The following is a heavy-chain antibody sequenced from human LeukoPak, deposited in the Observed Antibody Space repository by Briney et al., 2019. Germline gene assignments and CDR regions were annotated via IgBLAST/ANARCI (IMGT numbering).Heavy chain of an antibody. D-gene: IGHD4-17*01. CDR2: VNRDGSET. CDR3: ARMAHDYGDPFDP. J-gene: IGHJ5*02. CDR1: GFALSSHW. Sequence: PGGSLRLSCAASGFALSSHWMTWARQVPGRGPEWVANVNRDGSETYYLDSVKGRFTISKDNAKNSLYLQMNSLRAEDTAVYYCARMAHDYGDPFDPWGQGTLVTVSS. V-gene: IGHV3-7*03.